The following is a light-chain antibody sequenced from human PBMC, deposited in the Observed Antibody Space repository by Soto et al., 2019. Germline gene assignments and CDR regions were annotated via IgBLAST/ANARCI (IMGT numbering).Light chain of an antibody. CDR1: QSISNN. CDR3: QHYNNWPPWT. CDR2: GAS. V-gene: IGKV3-15*01. J-gene: IGKJ1*01. Sequence: DIMMTQSPATLSVSPGERATLSCRASQSISNNLAWYQHKPGQAPRLLIFGASSRATDIPARFSGSGSGTEFTLTISSLQPEDFALYYCQHYNNWPPWTFDQGTKVEIK.